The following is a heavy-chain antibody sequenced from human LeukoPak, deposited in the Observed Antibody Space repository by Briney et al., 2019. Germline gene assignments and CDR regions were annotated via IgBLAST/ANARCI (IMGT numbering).Heavy chain of an antibody. D-gene: IGHD3-22*01. CDR1: GGSFSGYY. Sequence: PSETLSLTCAVYGGSFSGYYWSWIRQPPGKGLEWIGEINHSGSTNYNPSLKSRVTISVDTSKNQFSLKLSSVTAADTAVYYCASPRSDSSGYYFDYWGQGTLVTVSS. CDR3: ASPRSDSSGYYFDY. J-gene: IGHJ4*02. V-gene: IGHV4-34*01. CDR2: INHSGST.